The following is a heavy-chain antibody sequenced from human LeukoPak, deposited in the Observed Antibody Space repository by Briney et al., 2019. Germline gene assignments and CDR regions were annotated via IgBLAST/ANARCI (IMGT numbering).Heavy chain of an antibody. CDR1: GYTFTGYY. CDR3: ARVFAMIYAFDI. V-gene: IGHV1-2*06. J-gene: IGHJ3*02. Sequence: GASVKVSCKASGYTFTGYYMHWVRQAPGQGIEWMGRINPNSGGTNYAQKFQGRVTMTRDTSISTAYMELSRLRSDDTAVYYCARVFAMIYAFDIWGQGTMVTVSS. CDR2: INPNSGGT. D-gene: IGHD3-22*01.